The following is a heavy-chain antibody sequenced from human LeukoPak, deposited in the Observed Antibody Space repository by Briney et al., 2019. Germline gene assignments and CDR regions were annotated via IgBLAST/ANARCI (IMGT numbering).Heavy chain of an antibody. D-gene: IGHD4-17*01. CDR1: GGSISSCCYS. CDR3: NDYGNNSEYFQH. Sequence: TPSETLSLTCTVSGGSISSCCYSWGRLRPPQGKGLEWIRSIYYSGSTNYNPSLKSRVTISVDTSKNQFSLKLSSVTAADTAVYYCNDYGNNSEYFQHWGQGTGVPVSS. J-gene: IGHJ1*01. CDR2: IYYSGST. V-gene: IGHV4-39*01.